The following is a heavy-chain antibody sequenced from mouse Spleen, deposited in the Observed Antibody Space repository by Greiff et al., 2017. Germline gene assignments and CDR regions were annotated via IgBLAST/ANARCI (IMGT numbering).Heavy chain of an antibody. CDR3: AREGIGITTVDY. CDR2: IYPSDSET. D-gene: IGHD2-4*01. J-gene: IGHJ2*01. CDR1: GYTFTSYW. Sequence: QVQLKQPGAELVRPGSSVKLSCKASGYTFTSYWMDWVKQRPGQGLEWIGNIYPSDSETHYNQKFKDKATLTVDKSSSTAYMQLSSLTSEDSAVYYCAREGIGITTVDYWGQGTTLTVSS. V-gene: IGHV1-61*01.